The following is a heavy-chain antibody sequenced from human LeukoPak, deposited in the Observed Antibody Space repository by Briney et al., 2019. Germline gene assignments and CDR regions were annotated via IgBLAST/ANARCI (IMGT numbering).Heavy chain of an antibody. CDR2: IYYSGST. J-gene: IGHJ3*02. D-gene: IGHD4-17*01. Sequence: SETLSLTCTVSGGSISSYYWSWIRQPPGKGLEWIGYIYYSGSTNYNPSLKSRVTISVDTSKNQFSLKLSSVTAADTAVYYCARDGQSYGDFDAFDIWGQGTMVTVSS. CDR3: ARDGQSYGDFDAFDI. V-gene: IGHV4-59*12. CDR1: GGSISSYY.